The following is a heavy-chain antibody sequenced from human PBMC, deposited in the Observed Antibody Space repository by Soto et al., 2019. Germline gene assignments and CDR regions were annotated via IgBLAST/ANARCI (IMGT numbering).Heavy chain of an antibody. Sequence: GGSLRLSCAASGFTFSSYAMSWVRQAPGKGLEWVSAISGSGGSTYYADSVKGRFTISRDNSKNTLYLQMNSLRAEDTAVYYCANDVGPYDSSGYYSAAPPMEGWGQGTTVTVSS. J-gene: IGHJ6*02. V-gene: IGHV3-23*01. D-gene: IGHD3-22*01. CDR2: ISGSGGST. CDR1: GFTFSSYA. CDR3: ANDVGPYDSSGYYSAAPPMEG.